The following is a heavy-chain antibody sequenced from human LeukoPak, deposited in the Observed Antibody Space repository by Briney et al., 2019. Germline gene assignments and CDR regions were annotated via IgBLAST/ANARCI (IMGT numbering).Heavy chain of an antibody. D-gene: IGHD3-10*01. CDR3: AGDGRLYGSGSPAHFDY. Sequence: ASVKVSCKASGYTFTSYGISWVRQAPGQGLEWMGWISAYNGNTNYAQKLQGRVTMTTDTSTSTAYMELRSLRSDDTAVYYCAGDGRLYGSGSPAHFDYWGQGTLVTVSS. CDR2: ISAYNGNT. V-gene: IGHV1-18*01. CDR1: GYTFTSYG. J-gene: IGHJ4*02.